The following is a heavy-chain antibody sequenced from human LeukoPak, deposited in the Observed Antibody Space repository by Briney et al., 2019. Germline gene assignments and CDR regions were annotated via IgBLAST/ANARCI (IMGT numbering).Heavy chain of an antibody. CDR1: GFTFSNYA. V-gene: IGHV3-23*01. Sequence: GGSLRLSCAASGFTFSNYAMSWVRQAPGKGLEWVSAISDDGGDTKYAESVKGRFTISRDNSRNRLYLQMNSLRVEDTAIYYCGRDWKLDYWGQGILVTISS. J-gene: IGHJ4*02. CDR2: ISDDGGDT. D-gene: IGHD1-1*01. CDR3: GRDWKLDY.